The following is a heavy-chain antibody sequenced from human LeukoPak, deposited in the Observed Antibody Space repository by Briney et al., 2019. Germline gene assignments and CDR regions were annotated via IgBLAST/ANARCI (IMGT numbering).Heavy chain of an antibody. J-gene: IGHJ4*02. CDR3: ARDYYDYVWGSYRHFDY. Sequence: GGSLRLSCAASGFTFSSCGMHWVRQAPGKGLEWVAVISYDGSNKYYADSVKGRFTISRDNSKNSLYLQMNSLRAEDTAVYYCARDYYDYVWGSYRHFDYWGQGTLVTVSS. CDR2: ISYDGSNK. V-gene: IGHV3-30*03. D-gene: IGHD3-16*02. CDR1: GFTFSSCG.